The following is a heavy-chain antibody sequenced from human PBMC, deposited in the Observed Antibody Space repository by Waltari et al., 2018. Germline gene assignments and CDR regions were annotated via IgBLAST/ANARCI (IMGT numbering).Heavy chain of an antibody. CDR1: GYSFTSYW. V-gene: IGHV5-51*03. Sequence: EVQLVQSGAEVKKPGESLKISCKGSGYSFTSYWIGWVRQMPGKGLEWMGIIYPGYSVTLYSPSFQGQVTSSADKSMSTVYLQWSSLKASDTCIYYFARLGGSSWSARTGAFDNWGQGTMVTVSS. J-gene: IGHJ3*02. CDR2: IYPGYSVT. CDR3: ARLGGSSWSARTGAFDN. D-gene: IGHD6-13*01.